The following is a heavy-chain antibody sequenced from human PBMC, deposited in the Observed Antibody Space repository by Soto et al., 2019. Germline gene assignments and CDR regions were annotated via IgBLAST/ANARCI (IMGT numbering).Heavy chain of an antibody. Sequence: QVQLVQSGAEVKKPGASVKVSCKASGYTFTSYGISWVRQAPGQGLEWMGWISAYNGNTNYAQKLQGRVTMTTDTSTSTAYMELRSLRSDDTAVYYCARAHNADYGGIIYYYYGMDVWGQGTTVTVSS. CDR2: ISAYNGNT. V-gene: IGHV1-18*01. CDR1: GYTFTSYG. J-gene: IGHJ6*02. D-gene: IGHD4-17*01. CDR3: ARAHNADYGGIIYYYYGMDV.